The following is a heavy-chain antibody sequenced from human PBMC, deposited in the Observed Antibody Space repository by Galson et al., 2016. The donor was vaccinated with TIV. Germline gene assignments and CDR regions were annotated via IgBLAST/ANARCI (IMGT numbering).Heavy chain of an antibody. V-gene: IGHV1-18*01. CDR3: ARDPTYYDTNGWGH. D-gene: IGHD3-22*01. Sequence: SVKVSCKASGYSFTNYGIAWVRQAPGQGLEWMGWISTYNGYTDYEQNLQGGVTMTTDTSTSTAYMELRSLRSDDTAMYYCARDPTYYDTNGWGHWGQGTLVIVSS. CDR2: ISTYNGYT. CDR1: GYSFTNYG. J-gene: IGHJ4*02.